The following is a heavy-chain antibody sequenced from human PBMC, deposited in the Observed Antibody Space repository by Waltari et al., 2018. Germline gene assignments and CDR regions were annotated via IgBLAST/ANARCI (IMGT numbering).Heavy chain of an antibody. CDR2: ISSSSSTI. J-gene: IGHJ6*02. V-gene: IGHV3-48*01. CDR3: ARSVPVSGSYYYYYGMDV. CDR1: GFTFSSYS. D-gene: IGHD1-26*01. Sequence: EVQLVESGGGLVQPGGSLRLSCAASGFTFSSYSMNWVRQAPGKGLEWVSYISSSSSTIYYADSVKGRFTRSRDNAKNSLYLQMNSLRAEDTAVYYCARSVPVSGSYYYYYGMDVWGQGTTVTVSS.